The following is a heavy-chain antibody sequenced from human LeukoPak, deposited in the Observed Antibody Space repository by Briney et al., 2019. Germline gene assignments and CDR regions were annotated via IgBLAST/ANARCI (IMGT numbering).Heavy chain of an antibody. CDR2: IYPGDSDT. Sequence: GESLKISCKGSGYIFTSYWIGWVRQMPGKGLEGMGIIYPGDSDTRYSPSFQGQVTISADKSISTAYLQWSSLKASDTAMYYCTRLKYCSSTSCYSGPFDVWGQGTIVTVSS. D-gene: IGHD2-2*01. CDR3: TRLKYCSSTSCYSGPFDV. J-gene: IGHJ3*01. V-gene: IGHV5-51*01. CDR1: GYIFTSYW.